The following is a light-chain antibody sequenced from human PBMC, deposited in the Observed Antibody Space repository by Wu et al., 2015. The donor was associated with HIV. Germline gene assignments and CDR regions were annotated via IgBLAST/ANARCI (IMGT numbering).Light chain of an antibody. CDR3: QQSFSTPQT. CDR2: TVS. Sequence: DIQMTQSPSSLSASVGDRVTITCRASQSVKNYLNWYQQKPGKAPNLLIYTVSNLQSGVPSRFSGSRSGTDFTLTISSLQPEDFATYYCQQSFSTPQTFGQGTKVEIK. CDR1: QSVKNY. V-gene: IGKV1-39*01. J-gene: IGKJ1*01.